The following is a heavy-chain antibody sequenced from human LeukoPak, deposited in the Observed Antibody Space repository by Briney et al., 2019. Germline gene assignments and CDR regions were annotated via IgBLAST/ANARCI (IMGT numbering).Heavy chain of an antibody. CDR1: GFTFSSYS. V-gene: IGHV3-21*01. CDR3: ARAGSTSFYYGMDV. Sequence: PGGSLRLSCAASGFTFSSYSMNWVRQAPGKGLEWVSSISSSSSYIYYADSVKGRFTISRDNAKNSLYLQMNSLRAEDTAVYYRARAGSTSFYYGMDVWGQGTTVTVSS. D-gene: IGHD2-2*01. J-gene: IGHJ6*02. CDR2: ISSSSSYI.